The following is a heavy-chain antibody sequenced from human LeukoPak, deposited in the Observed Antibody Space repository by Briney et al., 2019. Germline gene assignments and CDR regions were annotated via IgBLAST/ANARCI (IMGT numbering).Heavy chain of an antibody. CDR2: ISSSSSYI. D-gene: IGHD5-24*01. J-gene: IGHJ4*02. V-gene: IGHV3-21*01. Sequence: GGSLRLSCAASGFTFSSYSMNWVRQAPGKGLEWVSSISSSSSYIYYADSVKGRFTISRDNAKNSLYLQMNSLRAEDTAVYYCARNRRDGYKLDYFDYWGQGTLVTVSS. CDR3: ARNRRDGYKLDYFDY. CDR1: GFTFSSYS.